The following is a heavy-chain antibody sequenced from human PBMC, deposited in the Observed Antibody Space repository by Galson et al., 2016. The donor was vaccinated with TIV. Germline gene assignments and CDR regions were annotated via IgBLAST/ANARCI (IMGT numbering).Heavy chain of an antibody. J-gene: IGHJ4*02. CDR1: GFTFSSYA. Sequence: SLRLSCAASGFTFSSYAMTWVRQAPGKGLEWISSISGSGDSTYYADSVKGRFTISRDNSKNTLFLQMNSLRPEDTAVYSCARVFASYNLDYWGQGTLVTVSS. D-gene: IGHD3-10*02. CDR2: ISGSGDST. CDR3: ARVFASYNLDY. V-gene: IGHV3-23*01.